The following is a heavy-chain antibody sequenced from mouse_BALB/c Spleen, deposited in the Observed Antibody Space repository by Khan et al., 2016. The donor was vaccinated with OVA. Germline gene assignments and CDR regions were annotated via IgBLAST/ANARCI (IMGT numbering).Heavy chain of an antibody. CDR1: GYSITSDYA. CDR2: ISSSGST. Sequence: EVQLQESGPGLVKPSQSLSLTCTVTGYSITSDYAWNWIRQFPGNKLAWMGYISSSGSTSYNPSLKSRISITRDTSKNQFFLQLKSVTTEDTATYYCARSLYYCDGYALDYWGQGTSVTVSS. J-gene: IGHJ4*01. D-gene: IGHD2-1*01. V-gene: IGHV3-2*02. CDR3: ARSLYYCDGYALDY.